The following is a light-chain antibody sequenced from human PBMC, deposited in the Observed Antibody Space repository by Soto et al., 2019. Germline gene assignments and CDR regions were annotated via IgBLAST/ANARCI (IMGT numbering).Light chain of an antibody. CDR2: NVS. CDR3: TSYTNRYTYV. Sequence: QSVLTQPASVSGSPGQSITISCTGTSSDVGGYNYVAWYQQHPGKAPKLLIYNVSNRPSRVSNRFSGSKSGNTASLTISGLQAEDEADYYCTSYTNRYTYVFGTGTKVTVL. J-gene: IGLJ1*01. CDR1: SSDVGGYNY. V-gene: IGLV2-14*01.